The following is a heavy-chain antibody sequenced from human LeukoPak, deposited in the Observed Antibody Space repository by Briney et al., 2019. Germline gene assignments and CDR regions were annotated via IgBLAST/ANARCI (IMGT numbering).Heavy chain of an antibody. CDR2: ISGSGGST. CDR1: GFTFSSYG. J-gene: IGHJ4*02. CDR3: AKTYSGYSHFDY. Sequence: GGSLRLSCAASGFTFSSYGMSWARQAPGKGLEWVSVISGSGGSTYYADSVKGRFTISRDNSKNTLFLQMNSLRAEDTAVYYCAKTYSGYSHFDYWGQGTLVTVSS. V-gene: IGHV3-23*01. D-gene: IGHD5-12*01.